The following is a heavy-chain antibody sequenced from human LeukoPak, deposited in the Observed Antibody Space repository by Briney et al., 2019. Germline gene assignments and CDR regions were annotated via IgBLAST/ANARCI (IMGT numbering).Heavy chain of an antibody. CDR3: ASLHRAIAVAGFVFDY. J-gene: IGHJ4*02. Sequence: GASVKVSCKASGGTFSSYAISWVRQAPGQGLEWMGRIIPIFGTANYAQKFQGRVTITADESTSTAYMELSSLRSEDTAVYYCASLHRAIAVAGFVFDYWGQGTLVTVSS. CDR2: IIPIFGTA. V-gene: IGHV1-69*13. CDR1: GGTFSSYA. D-gene: IGHD6-19*01.